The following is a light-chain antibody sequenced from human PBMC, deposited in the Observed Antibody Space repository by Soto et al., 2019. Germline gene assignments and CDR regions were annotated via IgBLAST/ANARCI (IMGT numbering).Light chain of an antibody. Sequence: EIVLTQSPGTLSLSPGERATLSCRASQSVSSSYLAWYQQKPGQAPRLLIYGASSRATGIPDRFSGSGSGTDFTLTISRLEPVDFAAYYCQQYGSSLYTFGQGTKLEIK. CDR2: GAS. V-gene: IGKV3-20*01. CDR1: QSVSSSY. CDR3: QQYGSSLYT. J-gene: IGKJ2*01.